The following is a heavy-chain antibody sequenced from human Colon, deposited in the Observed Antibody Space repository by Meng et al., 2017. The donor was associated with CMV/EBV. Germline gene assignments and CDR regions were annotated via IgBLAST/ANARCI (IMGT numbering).Heavy chain of an antibody. D-gene: IGHD2-2*01. CDR2: ISGSGGST. J-gene: IGHJ1*01. Sequence: GGSLKISCAASGFTFSSYAMSWVRQAPGKGLEWVSAISGSGGSTYYADSVKGRFTISRDNSKNTLYLQMNSLRAEDTAVYYCATGRRYQLLWGDFQHWGQGTLVTVSS. CDR3: ATGRRYQLLWGDFQH. V-gene: IGHV3-23*01. CDR1: GFTFSSYA.